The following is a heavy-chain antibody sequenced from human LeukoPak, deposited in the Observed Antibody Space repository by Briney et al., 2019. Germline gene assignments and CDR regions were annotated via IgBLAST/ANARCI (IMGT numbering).Heavy chain of an antibody. J-gene: IGHJ4*02. CDR3: AAYSSSWYDY. Sequence: PSETLSLTCTVSGVSISSYYWSWLRQPPGKGLEWIGYIYYSGSTNYNPSLKSRVTISVDTSKNQFSLKLSSVTAADTAVYYCAAYSSSWYDYWGQGTLVTVSS. CDR2: IYYSGST. CDR1: GVSISSYY. D-gene: IGHD6-13*01. V-gene: IGHV4-59*01.